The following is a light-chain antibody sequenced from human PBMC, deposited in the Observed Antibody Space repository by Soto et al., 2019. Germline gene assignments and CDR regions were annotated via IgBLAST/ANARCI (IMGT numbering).Light chain of an antibody. CDR2: DVS. CDR3: ASYTTSSALV. Sequence: QSALTPPASVSGSPGQSITISCTGTSSDVGAYKFVSWYQHHPGKAPKIMLFDVSIRPSGISSRFSGSKSGNTASLIISGLQAEDEADYYCASYTTSSALVFGGGTKVTVL. J-gene: IGLJ2*01. CDR1: SSDVGAYKF. V-gene: IGLV2-14*03.